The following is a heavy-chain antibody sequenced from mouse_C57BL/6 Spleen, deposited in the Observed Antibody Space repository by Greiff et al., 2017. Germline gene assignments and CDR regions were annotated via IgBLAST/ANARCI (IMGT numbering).Heavy chain of an antibody. D-gene: IGHD2-4*01. CDR1: GYTFTSYW. J-gene: IGHJ4*01. CDR3: ARSDYDYDSYAMDY. CDR2: INPSNGGT. V-gene: IGHV1-53*01. Sequence: QVHVKQPGTELVKPGASVKLSCKASGYTFTSYWMHWVKQRPGQGLEWIGNINPSNGGTNYNEKFKSKATLTVDKSSSTAYMQLSSLTSEDSAVYYCARSDYDYDSYAMDYWGQGTSVTVSS.